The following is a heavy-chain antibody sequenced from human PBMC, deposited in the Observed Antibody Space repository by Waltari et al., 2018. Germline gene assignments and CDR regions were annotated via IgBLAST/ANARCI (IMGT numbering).Heavy chain of an antibody. CDR3: ARDPHHHEQQLVRGY. J-gene: IGHJ4*02. Sequence: QLRLQESGPGLVKPSETLSLTCTVSGGSISSSSYYWGWIRQPPGKGLEWIGSIYYSGSTYYNPSLKSRVTISVDTSKNQFSLKLSSVTAADTAVYYCARDPHHHEQQLVRGYWGQGTLVTVSS. D-gene: IGHD6-13*01. V-gene: IGHV4-39*07. CDR1: GGSISSSSYY. CDR2: IYYSGST.